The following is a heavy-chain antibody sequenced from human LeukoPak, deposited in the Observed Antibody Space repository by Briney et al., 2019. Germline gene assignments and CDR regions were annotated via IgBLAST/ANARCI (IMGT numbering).Heavy chain of an antibody. Sequence: PGGSLRLSCTASGFIFSNFGINWVRQAPGKGLEWVSCMDRHTDIYYADSVKGRFTISRDNSKNTLYLQMNSLRAEDTAVYYCARDLSSGYYFDYWGQGTLVTVSS. CDR1: GFIFSNFG. J-gene: IGHJ4*02. CDR2: MDRHTDI. V-gene: IGHV3-69-1*01. D-gene: IGHD3-22*01. CDR3: ARDLSSGYYFDY.